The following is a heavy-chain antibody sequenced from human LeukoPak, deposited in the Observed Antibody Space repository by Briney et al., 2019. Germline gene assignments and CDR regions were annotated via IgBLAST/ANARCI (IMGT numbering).Heavy chain of an antibody. D-gene: IGHD1-14*01. Sequence: ASVKVSCKASGYSFTGHYMHWVRQAPAQGLEWMGWINPSSGGTKYAQKFQGRVTMTRDTSISTAYMELSRLGSDDTAVYYCARETDRNFDYWGQGALVTVSS. CDR3: ARETDRNFDY. CDR1: GYSFTGHY. CDR2: INPSSGGT. J-gene: IGHJ4*02. V-gene: IGHV1-2*02.